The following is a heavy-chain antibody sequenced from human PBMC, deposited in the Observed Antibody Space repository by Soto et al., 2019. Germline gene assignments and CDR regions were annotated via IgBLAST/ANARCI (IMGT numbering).Heavy chain of an antibody. Sequence: PGESLKISCKGSGYSFATYWIAWVRQKPGMGLELMGIIYPGDSDTRYSPSFQGQVSISADKSINTAYLQWSTLKASDTAIYYCARPPSDTRGRPQFDYWGQGTLDTVSS. CDR1: GYSFATYW. CDR2: IYPGDSDT. J-gene: IGHJ4*02. V-gene: IGHV5-51*01. CDR3: ARPPSDTRGRPQFDY.